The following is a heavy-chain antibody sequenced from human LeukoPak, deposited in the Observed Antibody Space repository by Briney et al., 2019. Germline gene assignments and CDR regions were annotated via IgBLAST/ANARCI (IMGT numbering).Heavy chain of an antibody. CDR3: AKAEQPVAGYY. Sequence: PGGSLRLSCAASRFTFSTYAMSWVRQAPGKGLEWVSAISDSGGSTYYADSVKGRFTISRDNSKNTLYLQMSSLRAEDTAVYYCAKAEQPVAGYYWGQGTLVTVSS. CDR1: RFTFSTYA. V-gene: IGHV3-23*01. J-gene: IGHJ4*02. D-gene: IGHD6-19*01. CDR2: ISDSGGST.